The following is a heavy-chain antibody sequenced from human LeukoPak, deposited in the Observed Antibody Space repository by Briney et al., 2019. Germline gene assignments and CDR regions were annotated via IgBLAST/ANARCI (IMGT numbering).Heavy chain of an antibody. D-gene: IGHD6-13*01. CDR1: GYTFTSYG. J-gene: IGHJ2*01. CDR2: ISPYNGNA. V-gene: IGHV1-18*01. Sequence: ASVKVSCKASGYTFTSYGLAWVRQAPGQGLEWIGWISPYNGNADYAQDLQGRVTMTTDTSTSTAYMELRSLRSDDTGVYYCVRDGYVDLWGRGTLATASS. CDR3: VRDGYVDL.